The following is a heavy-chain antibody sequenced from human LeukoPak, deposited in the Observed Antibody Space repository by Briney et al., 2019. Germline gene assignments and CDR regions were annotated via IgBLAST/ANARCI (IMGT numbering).Heavy chain of an antibody. J-gene: IGHJ3*02. D-gene: IGHD6-19*01. CDR3: ARGVYSSGWYTAFDI. CDR2: ISSSGSTI. CDR1: GGSISSYY. Sequence: LSLTCTVSGGSISSYYWSWIRQAPGKGLEWVSYISSSGSTIYYADSVKGRFTISRDNAKNSLYLQMNSLRAEDTAVYYCARGVYSSGWYTAFDIWGQGTMVTVSS. V-gene: IGHV3-11*04.